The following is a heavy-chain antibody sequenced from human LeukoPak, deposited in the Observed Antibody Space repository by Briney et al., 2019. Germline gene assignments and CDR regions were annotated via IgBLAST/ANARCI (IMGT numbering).Heavy chain of an antibody. V-gene: IGHV3-30-3*01. D-gene: IGHD1-1*01. J-gene: IGHJ4*02. CDR2: ISYDGSNK. Sequence: PGGSLRLSCAASGFTFSSYAMHWVRQAPGKGLEWVAVISYDGSNKYYADSVKGRFTISRDNSKNTLYLQMNSLRAEDTAVYYCARDLMSTGISDYWGEGTLVTVSS. CDR1: GFTFSSYA. CDR3: ARDLMSTGISDY.